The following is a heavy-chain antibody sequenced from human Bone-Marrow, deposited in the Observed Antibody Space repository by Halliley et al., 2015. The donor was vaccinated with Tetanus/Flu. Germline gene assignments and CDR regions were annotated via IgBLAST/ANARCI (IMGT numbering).Heavy chain of an antibody. CDR2: IIVSGTYI. D-gene: IGHD4-17*01. CDR3: ARGENGDYGLFDY. J-gene: IGHJ4*02. V-gene: IGHV3-21*06. CDR1: GFIFSIYS. Sequence: SLRLSCEGSGFIFSIYSMHWVRQAPGKGLEWVSSIIVSGTYIYYADSVKGRFTISTDNAKNSLYLQMDSLRVEDTAVYFCARGENGDYGLFDYWGQGALVTVSS.